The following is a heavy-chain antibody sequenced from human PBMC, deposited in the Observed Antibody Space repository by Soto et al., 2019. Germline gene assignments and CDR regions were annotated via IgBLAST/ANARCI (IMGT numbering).Heavy chain of an antibody. D-gene: IGHD5-18*01. CDR2: ISSSSTYI. CDR3: ARVAGTDMVLYMDV. Sequence: EVQLVESGGGLVKPGGSLRLSCAASGFTFSTYSMNWVRQAPGKGLEWVSSISSSSTYIYYADSVKGRFTISRDNAKKTQYLQMNSLRAEDTAVDYCARVAGTDMVLYMDVWGNGTTVTVSS. J-gene: IGHJ6*03. V-gene: IGHV3-21*01. CDR1: GFTFSTYS.